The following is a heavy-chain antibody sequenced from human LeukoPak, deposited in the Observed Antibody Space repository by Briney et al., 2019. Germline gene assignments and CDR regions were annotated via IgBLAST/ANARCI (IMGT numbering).Heavy chain of an antibody. CDR1: GSTFSSNA. V-gene: IGHV3-49*04. Sequence: GGSLRLSCAASGSTFSSNAMSWVRQAPRKGLEWVGFIRSKAYGGTTEYAASVKGRFTISRDDSKSIAYLQMNSLKTEDTAVYYCTRDQTPYYWGQGTLVTVSS. J-gene: IGHJ4*02. CDR3: TRDQTPYY. CDR2: IRSKAYGGTT.